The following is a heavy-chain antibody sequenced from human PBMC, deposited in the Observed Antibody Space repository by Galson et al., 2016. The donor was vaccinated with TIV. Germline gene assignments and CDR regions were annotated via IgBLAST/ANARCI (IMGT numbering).Heavy chain of an antibody. CDR2: ISDSSDTI. D-gene: IGHD6-19*01. CDR3: ARDKERSGWYFWFVP. CDR1: GFTFSSYS. Sequence: SLRLSCAASGFTFSSYSMTWVRQAPGKGLEWVSYISDSSDTIYYGDSVKGRFTISRDNAKNSVYLQMNNLRTEDTGVYYCARDKERSGWYFWFVPWGQGTLVTVSA. V-gene: IGHV3-48*04. J-gene: IGHJ5*02.